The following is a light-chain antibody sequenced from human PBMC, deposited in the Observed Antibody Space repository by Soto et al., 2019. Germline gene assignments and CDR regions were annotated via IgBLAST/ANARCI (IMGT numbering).Light chain of an antibody. CDR1: QSVRSY. V-gene: IGKV3-11*01. CDR2: DAS. CDR3: QQRSNWPPIT. Sequence: EIVLTQSPATLSLSPGERPTLSCRASQSVRSYLAWYQQKPGQAPRLLIYDASNRATGIPARFSGSGSGTDFTLTISSLEPEDFAVYYCQQRSNWPPITFGQGTRLDIK. J-gene: IGKJ5*01.